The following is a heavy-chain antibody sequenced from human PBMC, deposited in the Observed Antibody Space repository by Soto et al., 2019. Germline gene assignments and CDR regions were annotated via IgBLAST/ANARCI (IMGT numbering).Heavy chain of an antibody. CDR1: GFTFSSYA. Sequence: EVQLLESGGGLVQPGGSLRLSCAASGFTFSSYAMSWFRQAPGKGLEWVSAISGSGASTYYADSVKGRFTISRDNSKNTLYLQTDSLRAEDTGVYYCAKDGHEWLGDYPPNNFDYLGQGTLVTVSS. D-gene: IGHD4-17*01. CDR2: ISGSGAST. CDR3: AKDGHEWLGDYPPNNFDY. J-gene: IGHJ4*02. V-gene: IGHV3-23*01.